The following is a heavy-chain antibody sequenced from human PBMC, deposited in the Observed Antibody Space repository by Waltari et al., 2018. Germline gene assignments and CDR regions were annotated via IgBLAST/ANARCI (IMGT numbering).Heavy chain of an antibody. CDR3: ARVRRTGTTGYYFDY. V-gene: IGHV4-4*07. Sequence: QVQLQESGPGLVKPSETLSLTCTVSGGSISSYYWSWIRQPAGKGLEWIGRIYTSGSTNYNPSLKSRVTMSVDTSKNQFSLKLSSVTAADTVVYYCARVRRTGTTGYYFDYWGQGTLVTVSS. D-gene: IGHD1-7*01. J-gene: IGHJ4*02. CDR1: GGSISSYY. CDR2: IYTSGST.